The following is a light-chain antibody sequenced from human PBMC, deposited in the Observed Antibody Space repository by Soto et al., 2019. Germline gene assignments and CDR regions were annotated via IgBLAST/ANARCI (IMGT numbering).Light chain of an antibody. V-gene: IGKV2-30*01. J-gene: IGKJ1*01. CDR3: IQATHRPPT. CDR2: RAS. CDR1: QSLVFSDGNAY. Sequence: DVVMTQSPLSLPVTLGQPASISCKSSQSLVFSDGNAYLNWVQQRPGQSPRRLIYRASNRDSGVPDRFSGSWSGTDFTLHINGVEAEDIGVYYCIQATHRPPTFGRGTRVEIK.